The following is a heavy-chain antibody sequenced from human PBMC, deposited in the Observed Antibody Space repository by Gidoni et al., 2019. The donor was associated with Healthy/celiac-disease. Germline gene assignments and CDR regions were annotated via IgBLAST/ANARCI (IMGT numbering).Heavy chain of an antibody. Sequence: QVHLVQSGAEVKKPGASVKVSCKASGYTFTSYGISWVRQAPGQGLEWMGWISAYNGNTNYAQKLQGRVTMTTDTATSTAYMELRSLRSDDTAVYYCAGDGARITTDYGMDVWGQGTTVTVSS. D-gene: IGHD3-3*01. CDR3: AGDGARITTDYGMDV. V-gene: IGHV1-18*01. CDR2: ISAYNGNT. CDR1: GYTFTSYG. J-gene: IGHJ6*02.